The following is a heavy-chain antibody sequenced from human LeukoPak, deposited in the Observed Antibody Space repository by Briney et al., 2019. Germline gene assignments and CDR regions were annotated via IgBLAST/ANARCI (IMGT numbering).Heavy chain of an antibody. CDR2: ISSSSTYI. CDR1: GFTFSSYS. CDR3: AELGITTIGGV. V-gene: IGHV3-21*01. Sequence: GGSLRLSCAASGFTFSSYSMNWVRQAPGKGLEWVSSISSSSTYIHYADSVKGRFTISRDNAKNSLYLQMNSLRAEDTAVYYCAELGITTIGGVWGKGTTITISS. D-gene: IGHD3-10*02. J-gene: IGHJ6*04.